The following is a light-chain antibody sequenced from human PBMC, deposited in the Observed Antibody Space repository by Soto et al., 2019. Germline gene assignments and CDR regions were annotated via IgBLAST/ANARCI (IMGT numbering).Light chain of an antibody. J-gene: IGKJ5*01. CDR3: QQSFSIPIT. Sequence: DIQITHSPSCLSASVGDIVTITFRASQSISSYLNWYQQKPGKAPKLLIYAASSLQSGVPSRFSGSGSGTDFTLTISSLQPEDFATYYCQQSFSIPITFGQGTRLEIK. CDR2: AAS. V-gene: IGKV1-39*01. CDR1: QSISSY.